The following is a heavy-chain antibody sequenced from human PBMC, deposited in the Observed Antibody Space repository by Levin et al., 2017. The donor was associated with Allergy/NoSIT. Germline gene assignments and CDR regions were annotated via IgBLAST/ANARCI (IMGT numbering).Heavy chain of an antibody. CDR1: GGSISSSSYY. Sequence: SETLSLTCTVSGGSISSSSYYWGWIRQPPGKGLEWIGSIYYSGSTYYNPSLKSRVTISVDTSKNQFSLKLSSVTAADTAVYYCASDPGGSGSYYPNWFDPWGQGTLVTVSS. CDR3: ASDPGGSGSYYPNWFDP. V-gene: IGHV4-39*01. D-gene: IGHD3-10*01. CDR2: IYYSGST. J-gene: IGHJ5*02.